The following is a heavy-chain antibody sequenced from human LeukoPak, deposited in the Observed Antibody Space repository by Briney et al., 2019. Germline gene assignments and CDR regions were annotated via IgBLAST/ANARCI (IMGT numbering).Heavy chain of an antibody. D-gene: IGHD4-11*01. J-gene: IGHJ4*02. CDR3: ARRNYPYYFDY. CDR1: GASISSTSYC. V-gene: IGHV4-39*01. Sequence: SETLSLTCTVSGASISSTSYCWGWVRLPPREGLEWIGTLSCDGGTYYNPSLKTRFTTSVDTSNNQFSLRLSSVTAADTAVYYCARRNYPYYFDYWGQGTLVTVSS. CDR2: LSCDGGT.